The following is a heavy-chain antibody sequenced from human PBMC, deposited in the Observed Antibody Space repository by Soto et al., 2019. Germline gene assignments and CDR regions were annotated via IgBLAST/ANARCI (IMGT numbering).Heavy chain of an antibody. D-gene: IGHD3-16*01. J-gene: IGHJ4*02. CDR3: AREFPYYESSDSYFDY. V-gene: IGHV3-7*01. Sequence: GGSLRLSCAASGFSFSNYWMTWVRQAPGKGLEWVANIKQDGSQQYYGDSVKGRFTISRDNSRDSLYLQMNTLRDDDTAVYYCAREFPYYESSDSYFDYWGQGALVTVSS. CDR1: GFSFSNYW. CDR2: IKQDGSQQ.